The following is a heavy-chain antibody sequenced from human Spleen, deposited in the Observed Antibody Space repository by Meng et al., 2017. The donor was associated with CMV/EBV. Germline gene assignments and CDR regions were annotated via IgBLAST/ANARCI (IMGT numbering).Heavy chain of an antibody. CDR1: GFSFSSYN. D-gene: IGHD5-18*01. J-gene: IGHJ4*02. Sequence: GGSLRLSCAASGFSFSSYNMNWVRQAPGKGLEWVSSISSSHGYIFYADSVKGRFTISRDNAKNSLFLQMNSLRADDTAVYYCAKGGYSYGPSRHWGRGTLVTVSS. V-gene: IGHV3-21*01. CDR2: ISSSHGYI. CDR3: AKGGYSYGPSRH.